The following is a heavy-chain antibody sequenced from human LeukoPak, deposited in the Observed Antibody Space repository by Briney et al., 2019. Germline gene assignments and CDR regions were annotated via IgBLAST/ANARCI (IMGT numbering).Heavy chain of an antibody. V-gene: IGHV3-7*05. Sequence: GGSLRLFCAASGFTFRNYWMIWVRQAPGKGLEWVGNIKQDGSEKRYADSVRGRFSISRDNAQTSLYLQMNSLRAEDTAVYYCARASDPWLQLTWGQGTLVTVSS. CDR2: IKQDGSEK. CDR1: GFTFRNYW. J-gene: IGHJ5*02. D-gene: IGHD5-24*01. CDR3: ARASDPWLQLT.